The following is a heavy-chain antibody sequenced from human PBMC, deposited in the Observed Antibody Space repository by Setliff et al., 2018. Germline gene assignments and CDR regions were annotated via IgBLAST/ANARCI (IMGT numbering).Heavy chain of an antibody. D-gene: IGHD5-12*01. CDR3: ARQLSRRWLHTKRPGRYFDY. Sequence: SVKVSCKASGGTFSSYAISWVRQAPGQGLEWMGGIIPILGIANYAQKFQGRVTITADKSTSTAYMELSSLRPEDTAVYYCARQLSRRWLHTKRPGRYFDYWGQGTLVTVSS. J-gene: IGHJ4*02. V-gene: IGHV1-69*10. CDR1: GGTFSSYA. CDR2: IIPILGIA.